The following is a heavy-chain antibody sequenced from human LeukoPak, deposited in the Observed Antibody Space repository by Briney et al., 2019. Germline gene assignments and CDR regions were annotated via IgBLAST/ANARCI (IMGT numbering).Heavy chain of an antibody. J-gene: IGHJ5*02. V-gene: IGHV3-7*01. D-gene: IGHD3-16*01. CDR2: IKQDGSVK. CDR3: ARENRLNWFDP. CDR1: GFTFSSYW. Sequence: GGSLRLSCATSGFTFSSYWMSWVRQAPGKGLEWVANIKQDGSVKYYVDSVKGRFTISRDNAKNSLYLQMNSLRAEDTAVYYCARENRLNWFDPWGQGTLVTVSS.